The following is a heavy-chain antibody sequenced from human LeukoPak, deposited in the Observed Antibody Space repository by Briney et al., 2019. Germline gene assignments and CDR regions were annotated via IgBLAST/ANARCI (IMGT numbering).Heavy chain of an antibody. CDR3: ARDPRYSYGPDYYYYYGMDV. Sequence: SVTVSCKASGGTFSSYAISWVRQAPGQGLEWMGGIIPIFGTANYAQKFQGRVTITADESTSTAYMELSSLRSEDTAVYYCARDPRYSYGPDYYYYYGMDVWGQGTTVTVSS. CDR1: GGTFSSYA. V-gene: IGHV1-69*13. D-gene: IGHD5-18*01. J-gene: IGHJ6*02. CDR2: IIPIFGTA.